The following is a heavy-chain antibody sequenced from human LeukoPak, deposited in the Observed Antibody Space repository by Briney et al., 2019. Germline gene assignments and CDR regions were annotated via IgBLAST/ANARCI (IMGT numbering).Heavy chain of an antibody. D-gene: IGHD3-10*01. CDR1: GYTFTSYG. Sequence: ASVKVSCKASGYTFTSYGISWVRQAPGQGLEWMGWISAYNGNTNYARKLQGRVTMTADTSTSTAYMELRSLRSDDTAVYYCARVPLITMVRGVIITGLGNWFDPWGQGTQVTVSS. CDR3: ARVPLITMVRGVIITGLGNWFDP. V-gene: IGHV1-18*01. CDR2: ISAYNGNT. J-gene: IGHJ5*02.